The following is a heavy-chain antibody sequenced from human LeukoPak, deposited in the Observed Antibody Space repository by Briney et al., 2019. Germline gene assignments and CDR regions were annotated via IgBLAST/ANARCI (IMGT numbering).Heavy chain of an antibody. CDR3: AREGTYYDILTGSTHPYDY. V-gene: IGHV1-18*01. J-gene: IGHJ4*02. Sequence: AAVKVSCKASGYTFTSYGISWVRQASGQGLEWMGWISAYNGNTNYAQKLQGRVTMTTDTSTSTAYMELRSLRSDDTAVYYCAREGTYYDILTGSTHPYDYWGQGTLVTVSS. CDR2: ISAYNGNT. CDR1: GYTFTSYG. D-gene: IGHD3-9*01.